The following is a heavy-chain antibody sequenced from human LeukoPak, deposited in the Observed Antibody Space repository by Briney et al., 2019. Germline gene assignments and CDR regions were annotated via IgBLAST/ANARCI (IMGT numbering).Heavy chain of an antibody. CDR1: GFIFSTYS. CDR2: ISSSGSYM. Sequence: GGSLRLSCAASGFIFSTYSMNWVRQAPGKGLEWVSSISSSGSYMYYADSVKGRFTISRDNAKNSLYLQMNSLRAEDTAIYYCARDKGRRDCDYWGQGTLVTVSS. CDR3: ARDKGRRDCDY. V-gene: IGHV3-21*01. J-gene: IGHJ4*02.